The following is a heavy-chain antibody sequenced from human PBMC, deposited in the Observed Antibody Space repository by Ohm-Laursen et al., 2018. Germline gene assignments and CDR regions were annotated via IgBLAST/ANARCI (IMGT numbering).Heavy chain of an antibody. V-gene: IGHV4-59*01. CDR3: ARLNGGG. J-gene: IGHJ4*02. CDR2: IYYSGNT. D-gene: IGHD3-16*01. Sequence: SETLSLTCTVSGGSISSYYWSWIRQPPGKGLEWIGYIYYSGNTNYNPSLKSRVTISIDTSKNQFSLKLSSVTAADTAVYYCARLNGGGWGQGTLVTVSS. CDR1: GGSISSYY.